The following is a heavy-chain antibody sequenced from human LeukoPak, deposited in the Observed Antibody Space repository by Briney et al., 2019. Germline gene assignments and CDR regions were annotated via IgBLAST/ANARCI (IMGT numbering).Heavy chain of an antibody. CDR2: ISSSSSYI. J-gene: IGHJ4*02. Sequence: GGSLRLSCAASGFTFSSYCMNWVRQAPGKGLEWVSSISSSSSYIYYADSVKGRFTISRDNAKNSLYLQMNSLRAEDTAVYYCARGFSSSRPHYFDYWGQGTLVTVSS. D-gene: IGHD6-13*01. V-gene: IGHV3-21*01. CDR1: GFTFSSYC. CDR3: ARGFSSSRPHYFDY.